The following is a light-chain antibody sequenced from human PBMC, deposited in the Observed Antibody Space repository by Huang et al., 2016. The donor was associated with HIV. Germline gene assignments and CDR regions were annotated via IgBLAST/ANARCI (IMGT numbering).Light chain of an antibody. J-gene: IGKJ4*01. CDR3: LQHNSYPPT. Sequence: DIQMTQSPSAMSASVGDRVTITCRASQGIGNHLAWFQQKPGKVPKRLIYGSSSLQSGVPSRFSGSGSGTEFTLTISSLQPEDFATYYCLQHNSYPPTFGGGTKVEIK. CDR2: GSS. V-gene: IGKV1-17*03. CDR1: QGIGNH.